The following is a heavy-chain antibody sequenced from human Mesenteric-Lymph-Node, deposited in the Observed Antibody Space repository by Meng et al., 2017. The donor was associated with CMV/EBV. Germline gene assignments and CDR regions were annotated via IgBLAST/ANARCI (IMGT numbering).Heavy chain of an antibody. J-gene: IGHJ5*02. CDR3: ARDLRGGYQGMGEFPNNWFDP. CDR2: MNPNSGNT. Sequence: DINWVRQATGQGLEWMGWMNPNSGNTGYAQKFQGRVTMTRNTSISTAYMELSSLRSEDTAVYYCARDLRGGYQGMGEFPNNWFDPWGQGTLVTVSS. V-gene: IGHV1-8*01. CDR1: D. D-gene: IGHD3-16*01.